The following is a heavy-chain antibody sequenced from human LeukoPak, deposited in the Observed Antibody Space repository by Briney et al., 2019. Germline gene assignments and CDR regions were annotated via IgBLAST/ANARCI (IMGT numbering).Heavy chain of an antibody. CDR1: GFTFSTYG. D-gene: IGHD3-9*01. Sequence: GGSLRLSCAASGFTFSTYGMHWVRQAPGKGLEWVAFIRYDGNNKFYADSVKGRFTISRDNSKNTLYLQMNSLRPEDTAVYYCARDRHVYYDILTGYASNFEYWGQGALVTVSS. V-gene: IGHV3-30*02. CDR2: IRYDGNNK. J-gene: IGHJ4*02. CDR3: ARDRHVYYDILTGYASNFEY.